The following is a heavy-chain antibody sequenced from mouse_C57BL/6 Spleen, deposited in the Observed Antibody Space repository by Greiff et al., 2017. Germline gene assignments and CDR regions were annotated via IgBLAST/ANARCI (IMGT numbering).Heavy chain of an antibody. D-gene: IGHD2-12*01. Sequence: DVQLVESEGGLVQPGSSMKLSCTASGFTFSDYYMAWVRQVPEKGLEWVANINYDGSSTYYLDSLKSRFIISRDNAKNILYLQMSSLKSEDTATYYGARVYYSLYYAMDYWGQGTSVTVSS. J-gene: IGHJ4*01. CDR2: INYDGSST. CDR3: ARVYYSLYYAMDY. CDR1: GFTFSDYY. V-gene: IGHV5-16*01.